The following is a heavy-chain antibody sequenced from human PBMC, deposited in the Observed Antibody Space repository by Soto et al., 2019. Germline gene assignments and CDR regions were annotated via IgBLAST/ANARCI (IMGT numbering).Heavy chain of an antibody. V-gene: IGHV3-23*01. Sequence: EVQLLESGGGLVQPGGSLRLSCAASGFTFSSYAMSWVRQAPGKGLEWVSAISGSGGSTHYADSVKGRFTISRDNSKNTLYLQMNSLRTEDTAVYYCAKDSGVVVAATHPDYWGQGTLVTVSS. CDR1: GFTFSSYA. CDR2: ISGSGGST. CDR3: AKDSGVVVAATHPDY. J-gene: IGHJ4*02. D-gene: IGHD2-15*01.